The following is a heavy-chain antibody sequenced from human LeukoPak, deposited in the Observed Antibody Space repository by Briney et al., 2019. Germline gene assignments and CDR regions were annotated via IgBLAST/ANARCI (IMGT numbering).Heavy chain of an antibody. J-gene: IGHJ6*03. Sequence: SETLSLTCTVSGGSISSYYWSWIRQPPGKGLEWIGYIYYSGSTNYNPSLKSRVTVSVDTSKNQFSLKLSSVTAADTAVHYCARDSTDYYYYMDVWGKGTTVTVSS. CDR1: GGSISSYY. CDR2: IYYSGST. CDR3: ARDSTDYYYYMDV. V-gene: IGHV4-59*01. D-gene: IGHD3-3*02.